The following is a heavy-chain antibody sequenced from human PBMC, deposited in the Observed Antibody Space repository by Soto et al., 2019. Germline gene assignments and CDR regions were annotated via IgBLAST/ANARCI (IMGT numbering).Heavy chain of an antibody. CDR1: GYTFNSYG. V-gene: IGHV1-18*01. J-gene: IGHJ3*02. CDR3: ARDQYDILAGYYSGGELAI. D-gene: IGHD3-9*01. Sequence: QVQLVQSGAEVKKPGASVKVSCKASGYTFNSYGITWVRQAPGQGLEWMGWISAYNGNTNYAQNLQGIVTMTTDSSTSTAYMELLRLRSDDTAVYYCARDQYDILAGYYSGGELAIWGQGTMVTVSS. CDR2: ISAYNGNT.